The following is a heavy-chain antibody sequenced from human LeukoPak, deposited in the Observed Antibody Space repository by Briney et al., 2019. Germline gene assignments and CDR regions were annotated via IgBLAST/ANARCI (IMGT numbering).Heavy chain of an antibody. CDR1: GFTLRGYV. D-gene: IGHD6-13*01. CDR3: AKEAVGSRTNYNWFDP. J-gene: IGHJ5*02. CDR2: ISGSGDST. V-gene: IGHV3-23*01. Sequence: GGSLRLSCVASGFTLRGYVMNWVRQTPGKGLEWVSSISGSGDSTFYADSVKGRFTISRDNSKNTLYLQMNSLRAEDTAVYYCAKEAVGSRTNYNWFDPWGQGTLVTVSS.